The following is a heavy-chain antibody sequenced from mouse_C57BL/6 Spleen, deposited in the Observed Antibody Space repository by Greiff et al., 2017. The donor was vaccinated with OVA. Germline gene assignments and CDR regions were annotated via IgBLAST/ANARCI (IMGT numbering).Heavy chain of an antibody. CDR3: ARHAPSYGSIYGYAMDY. Sequence: DVKLQESGGDLVKPGGSLKLSCAASGFTFSSYGMSWVRQTPDKRLEWVATISSGGSYTYYPDSVKGRFTISRDNAKNTLYLQMSSLKSEDTAMYYCARHAPSYGSIYGYAMDYWGQGTSVTVSS. D-gene: IGHD1-1*01. V-gene: IGHV5-6*02. CDR2: ISSGGSYT. CDR1: GFTFSSYG. J-gene: IGHJ4*01.